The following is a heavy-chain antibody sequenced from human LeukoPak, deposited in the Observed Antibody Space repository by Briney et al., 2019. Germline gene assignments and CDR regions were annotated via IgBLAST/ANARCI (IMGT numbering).Heavy chain of an antibody. D-gene: IGHD2-15*01. CDR1: GGSISRRGSF. CDR3: ARPVVESGEISGWFDP. Sequence: SETLSHTCSVSGGSISRRGSFWGWIRQTPGTGLQWIASISYNGGTYYNPSLKSRVTISADMSANQFSLKVYSVTAADTAVYYCARPVVESGEISGWFDPWGQGTLVIVSS. J-gene: IGHJ5*02. CDR2: ISYNGGT. V-gene: IGHV4-39*01.